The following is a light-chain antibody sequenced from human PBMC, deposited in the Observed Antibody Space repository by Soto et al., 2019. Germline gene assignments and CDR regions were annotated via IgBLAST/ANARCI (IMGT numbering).Light chain of an antibody. V-gene: IGKV1-39*01. CDR3: QQSHDDPG. J-gene: IGKJ3*01. CDR1: QNIGSF. CDR2: AAS. Sequence: DIQMTQSPSSLSASVGDRVTITCRASQNIGSFLNWYQQKPGKAPRLLIYAASSLQSGVPSRFSGSGSGTGFALTISILQPEDFATYYCQQSHDDPGFGPGTKVDIK.